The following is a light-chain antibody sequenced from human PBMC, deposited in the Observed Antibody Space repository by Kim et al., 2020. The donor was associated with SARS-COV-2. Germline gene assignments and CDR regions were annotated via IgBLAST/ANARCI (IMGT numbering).Light chain of an antibody. CDR1: QSVTNN. CDR3: QHFDNWT. J-gene: IGKJ1*01. Sequence: LSVSPGKAATLSCRASQSVTNNLAWYQQKPGQSPRLLVYGASTRASGIPVRFSGSGSGTEFTLTISSLLSDDFAVYYCQHFDNWTFGQGTKVDIK. CDR2: GAS. V-gene: IGKV3-15*01.